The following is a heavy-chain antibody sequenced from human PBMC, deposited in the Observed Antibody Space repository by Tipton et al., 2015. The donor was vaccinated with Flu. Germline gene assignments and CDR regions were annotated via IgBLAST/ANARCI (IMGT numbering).Heavy chain of an antibody. CDR3: ARCFVGYPHIN. Sequence: TLSLTCSVSNYSITSGYYWGWIRQPPGKGLEWIGSIYYTGSTYYNPSLESRVTISVDTSTNHFYLKVNSATAADTAVYYCARCFVGYPHINWGQGRLVTVSS. J-gene: IGHJ4*02. CDR2: IYYTGST. V-gene: IGHV4-38-2*02. D-gene: IGHD5-18*01. CDR1: NYSITSGYY.